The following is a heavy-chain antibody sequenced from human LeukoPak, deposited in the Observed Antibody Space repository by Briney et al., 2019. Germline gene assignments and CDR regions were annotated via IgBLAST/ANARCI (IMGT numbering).Heavy chain of an antibody. CDR1: GGSISSGGYS. D-gene: IGHD3-16*02. CDR2: IYHSGST. J-gene: IGHJ4*02. V-gene: IGHV4-30-2*01. Sequence: SETLSLTCAVSGGSISSGGYSWSWIRQPPGKGLEWIGYIYHSGSTYYNPSLKSRVTISVDRSKNQFSLKLSSVTAADTAVYYCARGSYDYVWGSYRPSYFDYWGQGTLVTVSS. CDR3: ARGSYDYVWGSYRPSYFDY.